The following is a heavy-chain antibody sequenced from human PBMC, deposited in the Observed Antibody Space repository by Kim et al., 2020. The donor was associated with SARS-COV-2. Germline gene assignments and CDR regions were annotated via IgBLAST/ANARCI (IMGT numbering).Heavy chain of an antibody. CDR2: TYYRSKWYN. V-gene: IGHV6-1*01. Sequence: SQTLSLTCAISGDSVSSNSAAWNWIRQSPSRGLEWLGRTYYRSKWYNDYAVSVKSRITINPDTSKNQFSLQLNSVTPEDTAVYYCARGGLVTMIVVVLDAFDIWGQGTMVTVSS. CDR1: GDSVSSNSAA. CDR3: ARGGLVTMIVVVLDAFDI. D-gene: IGHD3-22*01. J-gene: IGHJ3*02.